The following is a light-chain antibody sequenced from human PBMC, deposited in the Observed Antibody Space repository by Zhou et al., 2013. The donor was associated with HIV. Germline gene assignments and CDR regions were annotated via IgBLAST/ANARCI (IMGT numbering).Light chain of an antibody. CDR2: GAS. Sequence: EVLMTQSPVTLSVSPGGRATLSCRASQSVDTYLAWYQQRPGQPPRLLIYGASSRANGIPDRFSGSGSGTDFTLTISRLEPEDFAVYYCQQYGSSIPTFGQGTKVEI. CDR3: QQYGSSIPT. CDR1: QSVDTY. V-gene: IGKV3-20*01. J-gene: IGKJ1*01.